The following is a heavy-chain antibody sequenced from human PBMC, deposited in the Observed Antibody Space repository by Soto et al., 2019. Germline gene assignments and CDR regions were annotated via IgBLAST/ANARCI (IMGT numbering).Heavy chain of an antibody. J-gene: IGHJ6*02. V-gene: IGHV5-51*01. Sequence: GESLKISCKGSGYSFTSYWIGWVRQMPGKGLEWMGIIYPGDSDTRYSPSFQGQVTISADKSISTAYLQWSSLKASDTAMYYCARTSAAGKYYYGMDVWGQGTTVXVSS. D-gene: IGHD6-13*01. CDR3: ARTSAAGKYYYGMDV. CDR2: IYPGDSDT. CDR1: GYSFTSYW.